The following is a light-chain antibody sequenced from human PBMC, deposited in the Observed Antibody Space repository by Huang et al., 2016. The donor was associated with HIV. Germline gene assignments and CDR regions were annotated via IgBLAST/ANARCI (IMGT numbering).Light chain of an antibody. Sequence: DIQMTQSPSSLSASVGDRVTITCRATQNIYTYLNWFQQKPGKAPKLLIYSASSLQSGVPSRFSGSGSGTDFTLTISSLQPEDFATYYCQQTYSTPPWTFGQGTKVEIK. CDR3: QQTYSTPPWT. J-gene: IGKJ1*01. V-gene: IGKV1-39*01. CDR1: QNIYTY. CDR2: SAS.